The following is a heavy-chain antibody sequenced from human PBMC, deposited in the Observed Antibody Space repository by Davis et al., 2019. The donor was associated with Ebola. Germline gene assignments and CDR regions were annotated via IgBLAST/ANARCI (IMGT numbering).Heavy chain of an antibody. J-gene: IGHJ4*02. CDR3: ARGHNYAHEY. D-gene: IGHD4-11*01. V-gene: IGHV1-2*06. CDR1: GYTFTDYN. Sequence: ALVTVSCKASGYTFTDYNIHWMRQAPGQGLEWLGRVILKSGATNYAQKFQGRVTMTRDTSISTVYMELSSLRYDDTADYYCARGHNYAHEYWGQGTLVTVSS. CDR2: VILKSGAT.